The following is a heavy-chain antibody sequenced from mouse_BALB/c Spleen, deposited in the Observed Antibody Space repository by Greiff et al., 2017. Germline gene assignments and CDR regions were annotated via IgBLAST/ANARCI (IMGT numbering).Heavy chain of an antibody. CDR2: ISSGGSYT. Sequence: EVKLMESGGDLVKPGGSLKLSCAASGFTFSSYGMSWVRQTPDKRLEWVATISSGGSYTYYPDSVKGRFTISRDNAKNTLYLQMSSLKSEDTAMYYCARHNTTATAWFAYWGQGTLVTVSA. D-gene: IGHD1-2*01. V-gene: IGHV5-6*01. J-gene: IGHJ3*01. CDR3: ARHNTTATAWFAY. CDR1: GFTFSSYG.